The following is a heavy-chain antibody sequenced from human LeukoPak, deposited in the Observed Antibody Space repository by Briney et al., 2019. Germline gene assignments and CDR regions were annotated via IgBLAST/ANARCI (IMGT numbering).Heavy chain of an antibody. V-gene: IGHV4-39*01. D-gene: IGHD3-10*01. J-gene: IGHJ4*02. CDR3: ARHVQGIEGYFDY. CDR1: GGSISSSSYY. CDR2: IYYSGST. Sequence: KTSETLSLICTVSGGSISSSSYYWGWIREPPGKGLEWIGSIYYSGSTYYNPSLKSRVTISVDTSKNQFSLKLSSVTAADTAVYYCARHVQGIEGYFDYWGQGTLVTVSS.